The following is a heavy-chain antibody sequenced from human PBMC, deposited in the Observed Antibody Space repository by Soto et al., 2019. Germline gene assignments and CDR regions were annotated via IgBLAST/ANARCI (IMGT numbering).Heavy chain of an antibody. CDR2: IEEDGSEK. CDR3: ARGYRGFLESWADY. CDR1: GFTFRSYW. V-gene: IGHV3-7*03. D-gene: IGHD3-3*01. J-gene: IGHJ4*02. Sequence: EVQLVESGGGLVQPGGSLRLSCAASGFTFRSYWMNWVRQAPGKGLEWVANIEEDGSEKYYVDSVKGRFTISRDNAKNSLYLQLNSLRVEDTAVYYCARGYRGFLESWADYWGQGTLVTVSS.